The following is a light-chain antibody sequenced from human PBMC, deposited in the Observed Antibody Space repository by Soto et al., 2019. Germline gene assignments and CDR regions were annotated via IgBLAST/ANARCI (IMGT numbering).Light chain of an antibody. Sequence: EIVLTQSPATLSLSPGERATLSCRASQSVSSYLAWYQQKPGQAPRLLIYDAFNRATGIPARFSGSGSGTDFTLTISSLEPEDFAVYYCQLRSHWPTFGQGTKLEIK. CDR3: QLRSHWPT. V-gene: IGKV3-11*01. J-gene: IGKJ2*01. CDR2: DAF. CDR1: QSVSSY.